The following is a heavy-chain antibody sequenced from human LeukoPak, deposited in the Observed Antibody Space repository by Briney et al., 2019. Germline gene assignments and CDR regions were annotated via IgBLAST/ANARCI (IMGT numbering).Heavy chain of an antibody. V-gene: IGHV3-30-3*01. D-gene: IGHD3-22*01. CDR3: AKVLSKGGGYYLTDY. J-gene: IGHJ4*02. CDR2: ISYDGSNK. CDR1: GFTFSSYA. Sequence: GGSLRLSCAASGFTFSSYAMHWVRQAPGKGLEWVAVISYDGSNKYYADSVKGRFTISRDNSKNTLYLQMNSLRAEDTAVYYCAKVLSKGGGYYLTDYWGQGTLVTVSS.